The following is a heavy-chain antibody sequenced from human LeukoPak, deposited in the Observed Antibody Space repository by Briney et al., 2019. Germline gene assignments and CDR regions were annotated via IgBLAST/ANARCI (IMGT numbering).Heavy chain of an antibody. CDR2: ITGSSTWT. D-gene: IGHD3-10*01. V-gene: IGHV3-23*01. Sequence: GGSLRLSCEASGFTFGNFGMTWVRQAPGKGLQWVSGITGSSTWTYYAASVKGRFTVSRDNSQNTLHLQMNSLRADDTAVYYCARELVSSGTGYFDLWGRGTLVTVSA. J-gene: IGHJ2*01. CDR3: ARELVSSGTGYFDL. CDR1: GFTFGNFG.